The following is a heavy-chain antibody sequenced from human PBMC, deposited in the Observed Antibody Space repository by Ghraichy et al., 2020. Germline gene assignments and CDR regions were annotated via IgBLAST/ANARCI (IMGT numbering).Heavy chain of an antibody. D-gene: IGHD3-22*01. CDR3: ARQGFSGYFNYYGMDV. Sequence: SETLSLTCTVSGGSISSSSYYWGWIRQPPGKGLEWIGSIYYSGSTYYNPSLKSRVTISVDTSKNQFSLKLSSVTAADTAVYYCARQGFSGYFNYYGMDVWGQGTTVTVSS. CDR1: GGSISSSSYY. J-gene: IGHJ6*02. CDR2: IYYSGST. V-gene: IGHV4-39*01.